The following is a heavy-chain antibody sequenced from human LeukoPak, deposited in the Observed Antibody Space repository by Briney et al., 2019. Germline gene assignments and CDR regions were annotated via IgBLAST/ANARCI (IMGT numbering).Heavy chain of an antibody. Sequence: SETLSLTCTVSGGSISSYYWSWIRQPPGKGLEWIGYIYYSGSTNYNPSLKSRVTISVDTSKNQFSLKLSSVTVADTAVYYCAREGYYDILTAGHDAFDIWGQGTMVTVSS. V-gene: IGHV4-59*01. J-gene: IGHJ3*02. D-gene: IGHD3-9*01. CDR2: IYYSGST. CDR3: AREGYYDILTAGHDAFDI. CDR1: GGSISSYY.